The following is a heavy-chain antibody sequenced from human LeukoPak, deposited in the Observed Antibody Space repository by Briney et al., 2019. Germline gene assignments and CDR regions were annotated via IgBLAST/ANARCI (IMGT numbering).Heavy chain of an antibody. D-gene: IGHD2/OR15-2a*01. J-gene: IGHJ4*02. V-gene: IGHV4-38-2*02. CDR1: GYSISSGYY. CDR3: ARGRIH. CDR2: IYHSGST. Sequence: SETLSLTCTVSGYSISSGYYWGWLRQPPVKGLEWIGSIYHSGSTYYNPSLKSRVTISVDTSKNQFSLKLSSVTAADTAVYYCARGRIHWGQGTLVTVPS.